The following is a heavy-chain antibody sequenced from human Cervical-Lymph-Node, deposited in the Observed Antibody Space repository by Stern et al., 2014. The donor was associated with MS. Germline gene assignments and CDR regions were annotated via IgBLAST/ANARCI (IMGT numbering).Heavy chain of an antibody. D-gene: IGHD4-23*01. CDR2: IIPIFGTA. J-gene: IGHJ6*02. CDR3: ASPDYGGNSDYYYYGMDV. Sequence: VQLVESGAEVKKPGSSVKVSCKASGGTFSSYAISWVRQAPGQGLAWMGGIIPIFGTANYAQKFQGRVTITADESTSTAYMELSSLRSEDTAVYYCASPDYGGNSDYYYYGMDVWGQGTTVTVSS. V-gene: IGHV1-69*01. CDR1: GGTFSSYA.